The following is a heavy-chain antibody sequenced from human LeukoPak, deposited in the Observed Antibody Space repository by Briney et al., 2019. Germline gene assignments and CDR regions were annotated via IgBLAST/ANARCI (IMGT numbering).Heavy chain of an antibody. J-gene: IGHJ4*02. CDR1: GFIFGDYA. Sequence: GRSLRLSCTASGFIFGDYAMSWVRQAPGKGLEWVGFIRSRAYGGTTEYGASVKGRFTISRDDSKSIAYLQMSSLRTEDTAVYYCTRESPIFGVVIAQGSYFDCWGQGTLVTVSS. V-gene: IGHV3-49*04. D-gene: IGHD3-3*01. CDR3: TRESPIFGVVIAQGSYFDC. CDR2: IRSRAYGGTT.